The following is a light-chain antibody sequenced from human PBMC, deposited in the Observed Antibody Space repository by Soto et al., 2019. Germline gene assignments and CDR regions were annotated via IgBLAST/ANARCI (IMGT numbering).Light chain of an antibody. J-gene: IGLJ1*01. CDR1: SSDIGHYDY. V-gene: IGLV2-14*03. Sequence: QSSLTQPASVSGSPGQSITIACTGTSSDIGHYDYVSWYQQHPGKAPKLMIYHVTYRPSGVSNRYSGSKSGNSASLTISGLQADDEADYYCCSLTTSHTYVFGSGTKVTVL. CDR3: CSLTTSHTYV. CDR2: HVT.